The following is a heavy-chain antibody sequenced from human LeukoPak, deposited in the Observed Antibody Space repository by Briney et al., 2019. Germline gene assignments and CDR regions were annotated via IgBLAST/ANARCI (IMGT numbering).Heavy chain of an antibody. CDR2: IYYSGST. D-gene: IGHD1-26*01. J-gene: IGHJ4*02. CDR1: GGSISSYY. CDR3: ARHSPVGIFYFDY. Sequence: NSSETLCLTCTVSGGSISSYYWSWIRQPPGKGLEWIGYIYYSGSTNYNSSFKSRVTISIDTSKNQFSLRLSSVTAADTAVYYCARHSPVGIFYFDYWGQGTLVTVSS. V-gene: IGHV4-59*08.